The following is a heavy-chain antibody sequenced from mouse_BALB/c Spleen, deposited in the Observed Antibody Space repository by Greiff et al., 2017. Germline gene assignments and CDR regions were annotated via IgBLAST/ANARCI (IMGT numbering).Heavy chain of an antibody. D-gene: IGHD2-4*01. CDR2: ISYDGSN. CDR3: ARVHYDYYFDY. Sequence: DVQLQESGPGLVKPSQSLSLTCSVTGYSITSGYYWNWIRQFPGNKLEWMGYISYDGSNNYNPSLKNRISITRDTSKNQFFLKLNSVTTEDTATYYCARVHYDYYFDYWGQGTTLTVSS. V-gene: IGHV3-6*02. J-gene: IGHJ2*01. CDR1: GYSITSGYY.